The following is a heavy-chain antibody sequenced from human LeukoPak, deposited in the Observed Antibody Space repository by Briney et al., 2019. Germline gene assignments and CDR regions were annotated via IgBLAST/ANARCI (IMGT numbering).Heavy chain of an antibody. D-gene: IGHD3-16*01. CDR3: AKDDAWGRYKD. Sequence: PGGSLRLSCAASGFTFSSYAMHWVRQAPGKGLEWVAVISYDGSNKYYADSVKGRFTISRDNSKNTLYLQMNSLRGDDTAVYYCAKDDAWGRYKDWGQGTLVTVSS. CDR1: GFTFSSYA. V-gene: IGHV3-30*18. J-gene: IGHJ1*01. CDR2: ISYDGSNK.